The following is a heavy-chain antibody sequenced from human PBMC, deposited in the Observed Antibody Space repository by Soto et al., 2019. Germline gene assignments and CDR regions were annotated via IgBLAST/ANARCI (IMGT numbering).Heavy chain of an antibody. Sequence: ASVKVSCKASGYTFTSYYMHWVRQAPGQGLEWMGIINPSGGSTNYAQKVQGRVTMTTDTSTSTAFMELMSLRSDDTAVYYCARSGSVPYYYYGLDVWGQGTTVTVSS. CDR1: GYTFTSYY. CDR3: ARSGSVPYYYYGLDV. CDR2: INPSGGST. D-gene: IGHD1-26*01. J-gene: IGHJ6*02. V-gene: IGHV1-46*01.